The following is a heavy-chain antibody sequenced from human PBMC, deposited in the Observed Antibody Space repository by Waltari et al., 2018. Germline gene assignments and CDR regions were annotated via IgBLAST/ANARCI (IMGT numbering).Heavy chain of an antibody. Sequence: QVQLQELGPGLVKPSETLSLTCAVSVDSISGYYWSWIRQPPGKGVEWIGFIYSSGNTNYNPSLNSRVTISLDMSKKSFSLNLFSVTAADTAVYYCARHSEYNSGFYFDSWGQGVLVTVAT. CDR3: ARHSEYNSGFYFDS. J-gene: IGHJ4*02. CDR2: IYSSGNT. CDR1: VDSISGYY. D-gene: IGHD5-18*01. V-gene: IGHV4-59*08.